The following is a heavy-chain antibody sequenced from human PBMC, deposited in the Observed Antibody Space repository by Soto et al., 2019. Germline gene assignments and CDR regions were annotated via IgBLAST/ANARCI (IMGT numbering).Heavy chain of an antibody. D-gene: IGHD6-19*01. CDR3: ARQLVAPIIAVAGTFDP. J-gene: IGHJ5*02. CDR2: IYYSGST. V-gene: IGHV4-39*01. CDR1: GGSISSSSYY. Sequence: QLQLQESGSGLVKPSETLSLTCTVSGGSISSSSYYWGWIRQPPGKGLEWIGSIYYSGSTYYNPSLKSRVTISVDTSKNQFSLKLSSVTAADTAVYYCARQLVAPIIAVAGTFDPWGQGTLVTVSS.